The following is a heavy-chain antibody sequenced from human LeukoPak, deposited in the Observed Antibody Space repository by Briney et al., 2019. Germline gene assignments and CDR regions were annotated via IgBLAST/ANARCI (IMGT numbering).Heavy chain of an antibody. CDR2: IYYSGST. Sequence: PSETLSLTCTVSGGSVSSDGYYWGWTRQHPGKGLEWIGYIYYSGSTYYNPSLKSRLTISVDTSKNQFSLKLSSVTAADTAMYYCARSRDGYNPGFFYYFDYWGRGALVSVSS. CDR1: GGSVSSDGYY. D-gene: IGHD5-24*01. J-gene: IGHJ4*02. CDR3: ARSRDGYNPGFFYYFDY. V-gene: IGHV4-31*03.